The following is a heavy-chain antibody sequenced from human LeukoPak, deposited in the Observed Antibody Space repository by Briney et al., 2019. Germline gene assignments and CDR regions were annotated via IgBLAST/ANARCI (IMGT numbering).Heavy chain of an antibody. D-gene: IGHD3-16*01. J-gene: IGHJ3*02. Sequence: GGSLRLSCAASGFTFSAYWMHWVRQAPGKGLVWVSRINSDGFSIAYADSVKGRFTISRGNAKNTLYLHMNSLRAEDTAVYYCARFYGGSALDNWGQGTMVTVSS. CDR3: ARFYGGSALDN. V-gene: IGHV3-74*01. CDR1: GFTFSAYW. CDR2: INSDGFSI.